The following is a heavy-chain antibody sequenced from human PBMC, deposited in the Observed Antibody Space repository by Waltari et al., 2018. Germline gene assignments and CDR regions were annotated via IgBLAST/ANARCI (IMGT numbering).Heavy chain of an antibody. V-gene: IGHV3-7*03. D-gene: IGHD3-10*01. CDR1: GFTFTTYC. J-gene: IGHJ2*01. Sequence: EVQLVESGGGLVQPGGSLRLSCATSGFTFTTYCRSWVRQAPGKGLEWVANIKQDGSEKHYVDSVRGRFTISRDNAKNSLYLQMNSLRAEDTAVYFCAKADFGNPYWFFDLWGRGTLLTVSS. CDR3: AKADFGNPYWFFDL. CDR2: IKQDGSEK.